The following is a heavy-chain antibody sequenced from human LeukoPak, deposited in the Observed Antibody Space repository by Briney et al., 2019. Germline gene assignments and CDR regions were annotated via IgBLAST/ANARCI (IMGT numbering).Heavy chain of an antibody. V-gene: IGHV4-34*01. J-gene: IGHJ3*02. CDR3: ARGSNWSFGAFDI. D-gene: IGHD6-13*01. Sequence: KPSETLSLTCAVYGGSFSGYYWSWIRQPPGKGLEWIGEINHSGSTNYNPSLKSRVTISIDTSKNQFSLKLSSVTAADTVVYYCARGSNWSFGAFDIWGQGTVVTVSS. CDR1: GGSFSGYY. CDR2: INHSGST.